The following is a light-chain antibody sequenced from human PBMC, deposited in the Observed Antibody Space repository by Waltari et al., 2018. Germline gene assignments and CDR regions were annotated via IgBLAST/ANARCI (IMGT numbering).Light chain of an antibody. J-gene: IGLJ1*01. Sequence: QSALTQPAPGPGSPGQSTTIPCPEPDSAFGPYDFFSWYQNPPGKPPHRIIYEVIKRPAGICNRFSASKSGNTASLTISVLQAEDEADYYCSSYTTSSAPGVFGTGTRVTVL. V-gene: IGLV2-14*01. CDR1: DSAFGPYDF. CDR3: SSYTTSSAPGV. CDR2: EVI.